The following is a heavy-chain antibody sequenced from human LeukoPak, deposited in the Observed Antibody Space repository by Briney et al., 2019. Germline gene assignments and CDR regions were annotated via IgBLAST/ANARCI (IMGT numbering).Heavy chain of an antibody. CDR2: IYYSGST. D-gene: IGHD6-13*01. CDR1: GGSISSGGYY. J-gene: IGHJ4*02. CDR3: ARDSGYSSSWYHYFDY. V-gene: IGHV4-31*03. Sequence: PSETLSLACTVSGGSISSGGYYWSWIRQHPGKGLEWIGYIYYSGSTYYNPSLKSRVTISVDTSKNQFSLKLSSVTAADTAVYYCARDSGYSSSWYHYFDYWGQGTLVTVSS.